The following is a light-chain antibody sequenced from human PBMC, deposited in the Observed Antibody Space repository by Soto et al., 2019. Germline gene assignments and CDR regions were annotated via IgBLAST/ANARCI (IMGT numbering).Light chain of an antibody. V-gene: IGKV3-15*01. J-gene: IGKJ5*01. CDR1: QSVSRY. CDR2: GAS. CDR3: QQYNDWLLIT. Sequence: EIVMTQSPATLSVSPGERATLSCRASQSVSRYLAWYQQKPGQAPRLLIYGASTRATDIPARFSGSGSGTEYNLTGTSLQSEEFAVYYYQQYNDWLLITFGHQTRLQIK.